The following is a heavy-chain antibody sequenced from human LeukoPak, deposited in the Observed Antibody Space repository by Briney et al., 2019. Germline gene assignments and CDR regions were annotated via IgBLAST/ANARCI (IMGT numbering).Heavy chain of an antibody. CDR3: ARRRKLWFESLDYYYMDV. CDR2: IYYSGST. Sequence: SETLSLTCTVSGGSISSSSYYWGWIRQPPGKGLEWIGSIYYSGSTYYNPSLKSRVTISVDTSKNQFSLKLSSVTAADTAVYYCARRRKLWFESLDYYYMDVWGKGTTVTVSS. D-gene: IGHD3-10*01. CDR1: GGSISSSSYY. V-gene: IGHV4-39*01. J-gene: IGHJ6*03.